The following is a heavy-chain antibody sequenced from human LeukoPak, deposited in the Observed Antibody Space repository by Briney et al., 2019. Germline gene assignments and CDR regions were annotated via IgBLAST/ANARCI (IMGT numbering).Heavy chain of an antibody. Sequence: SETLSLTCTVSGGSISSYYWSWIRQPAGKGLEWIGRIYTSGSTNYNPSLKSRVTMSADTSKNQFSLKLSSVTAADTAVYYCARDLGAMVRGVGVEFDPWGQGTLVTVSS. CDR3: ARDLGAMVRGVGVEFDP. J-gene: IGHJ5*02. V-gene: IGHV4-4*07. CDR1: GGSISSYY. CDR2: IYTSGST. D-gene: IGHD3-10*01.